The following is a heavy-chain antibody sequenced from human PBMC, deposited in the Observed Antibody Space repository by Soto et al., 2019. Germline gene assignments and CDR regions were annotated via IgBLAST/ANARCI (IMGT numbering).Heavy chain of an antibody. CDR1: GFTFSSYY. CDR2: ITSDGGNK. D-gene: IGHD6-19*01. V-gene: IGHV3-30*03. CDR3: ATVGLGVSNGWSGFDY. J-gene: IGHJ4*02. Sequence: PXGSLGLSCAASGFTFSSYYMHWVRQAPGKGLEWAAAITSDGGNKVYGDSAKGRFTISRGNSKNTVDLQMNSLRVEDTGIYYCATVGLGVSNGWSGFDYWGQGTLVTVSS.